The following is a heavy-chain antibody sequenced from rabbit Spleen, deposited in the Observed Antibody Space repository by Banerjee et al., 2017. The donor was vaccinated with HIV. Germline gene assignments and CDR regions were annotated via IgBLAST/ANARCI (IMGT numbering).Heavy chain of an antibody. CDR1: GFSFGDRDV. D-gene: IGHD8-1*01. CDR3: ARDSGSSFSSYGMDR. Sequence: QEQLVESGGGLVKPEESLTLTCKASGFSFGDRDVMCWVRQAPGKGLEWIACINAATGKPVYATWAKGRFTISRTSSTTVTLRMTSLTAADRAAYFCARDSGSSFSSYGMDRWGQGPSSPS. V-gene: IGHV1S45*01. J-gene: IGHJ6*01. CDR2: INAATGKP.